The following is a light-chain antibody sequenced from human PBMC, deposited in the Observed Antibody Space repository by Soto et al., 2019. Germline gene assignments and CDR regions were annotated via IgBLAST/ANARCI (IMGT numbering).Light chain of an antibody. Sequence: DNQMTQSPSTLSASVGDRVTITCRASQSVSSWLAWYQQKPEKAPKLLIYDASTLESGVPSRFSGSRSGTEFTRTISSLQPDDFATYYCQKYNTYSDTFGQGTKLEIK. CDR3: QKYNTYSDT. CDR2: DAS. J-gene: IGKJ2*01. CDR1: QSVSSW. V-gene: IGKV1-5*01.